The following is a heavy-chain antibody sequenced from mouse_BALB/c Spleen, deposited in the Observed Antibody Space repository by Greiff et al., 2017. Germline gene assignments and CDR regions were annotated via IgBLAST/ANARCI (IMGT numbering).Heavy chain of an antibody. CDR1: GFTFSSYG. Sequence: EVKLVESGGDLVKPGGSLKLSCAASGFTFSSYGMSWVRQTPDKRLEWVATISSGGSYTYYPDSVKGRFTISRDNAKNTLYLQMSSLKSEDTAMYYCARHPRYAMHYWGQGTSVTVSS. J-gene: IGHJ4*01. CDR3: ARHPRYAMHY. V-gene: IGHV5-6*01. CDR2: ISSGGSYT.